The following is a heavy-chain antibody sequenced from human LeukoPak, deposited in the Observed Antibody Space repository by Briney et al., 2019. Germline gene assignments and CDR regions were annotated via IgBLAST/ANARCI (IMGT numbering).Heavy chain of an antibody. CDR1: GGSISGYY. J-gene: IGHJ5*02. V-gene: IGHV4-59*01. Sequence: PSETLSLTCTVSGGSISGYYWSWIRQPPGKGLEWIGYIYYSGSTTYNPSLKSRVTISVDTSKNQFSLKLSSVTAADTAVYYCARAKMVRGVRSNWFDPWGQGTLVTVSS. D-gene: IGHD3-10*01. CDR3: ARAKMVRGVRSNWFDP. CDR2: IYYSGST.